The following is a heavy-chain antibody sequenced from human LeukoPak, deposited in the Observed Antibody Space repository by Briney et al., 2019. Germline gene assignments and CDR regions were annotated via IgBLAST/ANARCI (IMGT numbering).Heavy chain of an antibody. CDR1: GFTFSSYW. CDR2: IKQDGSEK. V-gene: IGHV3-7*01. CDR3: ARRAPGYDFWSGYYADYYYYGMDV. D-gene: IGHD3-3*01. J-gene: IGHJ6*02. Sequence: PGGSLRLSCAASGFTFSSYWMSWVRQAPGKGLEWVANIKQDGSEKYYVDSVKGRFTISRDNAKNSLYLQMNSLRAEDTAVYYCARRAPGYDFWSGYYADYYYYGMDVWGQGTTVTVSS.